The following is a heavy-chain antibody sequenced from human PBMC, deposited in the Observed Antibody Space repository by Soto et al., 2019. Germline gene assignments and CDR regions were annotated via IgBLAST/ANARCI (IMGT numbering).Heavy chain of an antibody. CDR1: GGSISSGDYY. CDR2: IYYSGST. Sequence: QVQLQESGPGLVKPSQTLSLTCTVSGGSISSGDYYCSWIRQPPGKGLEWIGYIYYSGSTYYNPSLKSRATISVDTSKNQFSLKLSSVTAADTAVYYCARASPVVTDVWGQGTTVTVSS. CDR3: ARASPVVTDV. V-gene: IGHV4-30-4*01. D-gene: IGHD5-18*01. J-gene: IGHJ6*02.